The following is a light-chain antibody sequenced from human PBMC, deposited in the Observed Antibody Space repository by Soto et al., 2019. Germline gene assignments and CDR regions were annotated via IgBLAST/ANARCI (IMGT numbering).Light chain of an antibody. V-gene: IGKV3-15*01. CDR3: QHYYQWPSFS. CDR1: QSVATY. Sequence: EIVMTQSPATLSVSAGDRVTLSCRASQSVATYVTWYQQKPGQAPRLLISDASIRATDIPARFSGSGSGTEFTITITSLQSEDFAVYYCQHYYQWPSFSFGPGTKLAIK. CDR2: DAS. J-gene: IGKJ2*01.